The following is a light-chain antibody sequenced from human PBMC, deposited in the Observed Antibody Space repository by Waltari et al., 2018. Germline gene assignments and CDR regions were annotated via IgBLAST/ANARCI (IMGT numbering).Light chain of an antibody. J-gene: IGKJ2*01. CDR2: AAS. Sequence: DIQMTQPPSSLSASVGDRVTITCRASQSISSYLNWYQQKRGKAPKVLIYAASSLQSGVPSRFSGSGSVTDFTLTISSLQPEDFASYYCQQSYSLPLTFGQGTKLEIK. CDR3: QQSYSLPLT. CDR1: QSISSY. V-gene: IGKV1-39*01.